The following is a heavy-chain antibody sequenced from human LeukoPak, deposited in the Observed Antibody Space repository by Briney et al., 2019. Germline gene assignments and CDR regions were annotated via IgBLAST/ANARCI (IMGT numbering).Heavy chain of an antibody. CDR2: IYYSGST. CDR3: ARGRRDSSGYYHDY. V-gene: IGHV4-59*08. CDR1: GGSISSYY. Sequence: PSETLSLTCTVSGGSISSYYWSWIRQSPGKGLEWIGYIYYSGSTNYNPSLKSRVTISVDTSKNQFSPKLSSVTAADTAVYYCARGRRDSSGYYHDYWGQGTLVTVSS. D-gene: IGHD3-22*01. J-gene: IGHJ4*02.